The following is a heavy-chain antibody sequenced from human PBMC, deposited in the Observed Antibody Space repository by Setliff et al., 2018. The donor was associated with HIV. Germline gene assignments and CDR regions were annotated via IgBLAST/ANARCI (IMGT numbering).Heavy chain of an antibody. V-gene: IGHV4-38-2*01. Sequence: PSETLSLTCAVSGYSISSGYYWGWIRQPPGKGLEWIGSIYHSGSTYYNPSLKSRVTISVDTSKNQFSLKLSSVTAADTAVYYCGTAMYYYYGLDVWGQGIRVTVSS. CDR2: IYHSGST. D-gene: IGHD2-2*01. CDR3: GTAMYYYYGLDV. CDR1: GYSISSGYY. J-gene: IGHJ6*02.